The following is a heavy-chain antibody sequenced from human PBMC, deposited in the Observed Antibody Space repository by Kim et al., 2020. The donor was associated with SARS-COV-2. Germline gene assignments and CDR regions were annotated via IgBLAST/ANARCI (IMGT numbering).Heavy chain of an antibody. CDR2: IYYSGST. V-gene: IGHV4-59*08. CDR1: GGSISSYY. D-gene: IGHD6-13*01. J-gene: IGHJ6*02. CDR3: ARHRGYGGGMDV. Sequence: SETLSLTCTVSGGSISSYYWSWIRQPPGKGLEWIGYIYYSGSTNYNPSLKSRVTISVDTSKNQFSLKLSSVTAADTAVYYCARHRGYGGGMDVWGQGTTVTVSS.